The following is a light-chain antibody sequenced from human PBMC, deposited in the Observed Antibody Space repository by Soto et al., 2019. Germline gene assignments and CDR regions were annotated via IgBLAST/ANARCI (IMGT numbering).Light chain of an antibody. Sequence: GWTLSTSTLSLSPGERATLSCRASQSVSSSYLAWYQQKPGQAPRLLIYGASSRATGIPDRFSGSGSGTDFTLTISRLEPEDFAVYYCQQYGSSPWTFGQGTKVDIK. CDR2: GAS. CDR3: QQYGSSPWT. V-gene: IGKV3-20*01. CDR1: QSVSSSY. J-gene: IGKJ1*01.